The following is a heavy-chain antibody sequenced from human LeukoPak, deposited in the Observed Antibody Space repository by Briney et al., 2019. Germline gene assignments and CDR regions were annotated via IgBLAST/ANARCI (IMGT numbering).Heavy chain of an antibody. Sequence: SETLSLTCTVSGGSISSYYWSWIRQPPGKGLEWIGYIYDSGSANYNPSPKSRVAISVDASKKQFSLNLSSVTAADTAVYYCARHADCRTISCSYFHNMDVWGKGITVTVSS. CDR1: GGSISSYY. J-gene: IGHJ6*03. V-gene: IGHV4-59*08. CDR2: IYDSGSA. D-gene: IGHD2-15*01. CDR3: ARHADCRTISCSYFHNMDV.